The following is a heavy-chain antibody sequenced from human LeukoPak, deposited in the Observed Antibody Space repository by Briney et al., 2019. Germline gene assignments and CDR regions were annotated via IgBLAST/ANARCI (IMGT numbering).Heavy chain of an antibody. V-gene: IGHV4-59*01. CDR2: IYYSGST. Sequence: PSETLSLTCTVSGGSISSYYWSWIRQPPGKGLEWIGYIYYSGSTNYNPSLKSRVTISVDTSKNQFSLKLSSVTAADTAVYYCARGQSDFWSGYYPRTRFNSFDYWGQGTLVTVSS. D-gene: IGHD3-3*01. CDR3: ARGQSDFWSGYYPRTRFNSFDY. CDR1: GGSISSYY. J-gene: IGHJ4*02.